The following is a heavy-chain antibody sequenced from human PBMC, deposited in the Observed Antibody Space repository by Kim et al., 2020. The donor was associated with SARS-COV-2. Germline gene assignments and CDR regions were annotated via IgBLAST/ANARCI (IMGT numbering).Heavy chain of an antibody. D-gene: IGHD6-19*01. CDR1: GYTFTSYA. V-gene: IGHV7-4-1*02. CDR3: ARGGPIRQWLDHYYYGMDV. J-gene: IGHJ6*02. CDR2: INTNTGNP. Sequence: ASVKVSCKASGYTFTSYAMNWVRQAPGQGLEWMGWINTNTGNPTYAQGFTGRFVFSLDTSVSTAYLQISSLKAEDTAVYYCARGGPIRQWLDHYYYGMDVWGQGTTVTVSS.